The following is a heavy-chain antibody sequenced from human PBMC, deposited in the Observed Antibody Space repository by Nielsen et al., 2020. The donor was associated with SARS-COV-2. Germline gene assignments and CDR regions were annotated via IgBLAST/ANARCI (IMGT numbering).Heavy chain of an antibody. CDR2: ISSTGTYT. V-gene: IGHV3-11*06. Sequence: GESLKISCAASGFAFSDYYMNWIRQAPGKGLEWLSYISSTGTYTNYADSVKGRFTISRDNAKNSLYLQMNSLRAEDTAVYYCARASRVVPAAIRAYFDYWGQGTLVTVSS. D-gene: IGHD2-2*01. CDR1: GFAFSDYY. J-gene: IGHJ4*02. CDR3: ARASRVVPAAIRAYFDY.